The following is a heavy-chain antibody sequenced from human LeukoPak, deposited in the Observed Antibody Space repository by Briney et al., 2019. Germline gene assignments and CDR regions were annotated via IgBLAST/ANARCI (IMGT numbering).Heavy chain of an antibody. CDR2: INPGGGST. J-gene: IGHJ3*02. Sequence: ASVKVSCKASGYTFTSYYMHWVRQAPGQGLEWMGIINPGGGSTSYAQKFQGRAAMTRDTSTSTVYMQLSSLRSEDTAVYYCARGWVDAFDIWGQGTMVTVSS. CDR3: ARGWVDAFDI. V-gene: IGHV1-46*01. D-gene: IGHD3-16*01. CDR1: GYTFTSYY.